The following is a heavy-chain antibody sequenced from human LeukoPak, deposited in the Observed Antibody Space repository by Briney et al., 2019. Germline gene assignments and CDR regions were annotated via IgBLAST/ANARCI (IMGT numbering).Heavy chain of an antibody. J-gene: IGHJ4*02. CDR3: ARHDSSGWYSFDY. CDR2: IYYSGST. Sequence: PSETLSLICTVSGGSISSYYWSWVRQPPGKGLEWIGYIYYSGSTNYNPSLKSRVTISVDTSKNQFSLKLSSVTAADTAVYYCARHDSSGWYSFDYWGQGTLVTVSS. CDR1: GGSISSYY. D-gene: IGHD6-19*01. V-gene: IGHV4-59*08.